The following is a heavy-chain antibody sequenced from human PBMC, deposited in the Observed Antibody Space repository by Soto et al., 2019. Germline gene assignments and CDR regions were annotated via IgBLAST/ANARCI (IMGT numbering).Heavy chain of an antibody. J-gene: IGHJ1*01. V-gene: IGHV4-34*01. Sequence: SETLSLTCAVYGGSFSGYYWSWIRQPPGKGLEWIGEINHSGSTNYNPSLKSRVTISVDTSKNQFSLKLSSVTAADTAVYYCAGVSSSRFKYFQHWGQGTLVTVSS. CDR1: GGSFSGYY. CDR3: AGVSSSRFKYFQH. CDR2: INHSGST. D-gene: IGHD6-13*01.